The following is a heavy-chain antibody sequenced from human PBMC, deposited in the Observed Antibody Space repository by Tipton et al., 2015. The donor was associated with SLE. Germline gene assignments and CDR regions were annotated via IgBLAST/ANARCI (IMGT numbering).Heavy chain of an antibody. D-gene: IGHD3-16*01. CDR3: ASWGASSWMDV. J-gene: IGHJ6*02. CDR2: INHSGST. V-gene: IGHV4-34*01. CDR1: GGSFSGYY. Sequence: TLSLTCAVYGGSFSGYYWSWIRQPPGKGLEWIGEINHSGSTNYNPSLKSRVTISVDTSKNQFSLKLSSVTAADTAVYYCASWGASSWMDVWGRGTTVTVSS.